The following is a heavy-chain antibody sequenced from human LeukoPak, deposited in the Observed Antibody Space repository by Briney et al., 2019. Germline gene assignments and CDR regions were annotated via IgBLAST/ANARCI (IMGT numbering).Heavy chain of an antibody. CDR2: IWYDGSNK. J-gene: IGHJ4*02. CDR3: AKGSYLEDSSGDFDY. D-gene: IGHD3-22*01. V-gene: IGHV3-33*06. Sequence: PGGSLRLSCAASGFTFSSYGMHWVRQAPGKGLQWVADIWYDGSNKYYVDSVKGRFTISRDNSKNTLYLQMNSPRAEDTAVYYCAKGSYLEDSSGDFDYWGQGTPVTVSS. CDR1: GFTFSSYG.